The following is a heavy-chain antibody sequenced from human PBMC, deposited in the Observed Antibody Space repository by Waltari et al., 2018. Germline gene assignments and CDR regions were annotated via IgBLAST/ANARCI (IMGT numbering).Heavy chain of an antibody. V-gene: IGHV3-7*01. CDR1: GFTFSNYW. D-gene: IGHD1-1*01. CDR3: ARTARNPDF. CDR2: LKEDGSVK. Sequence: EVRLVESGGDLVQPGGSLRISCAASGFTFSNYWMTWVRQAPGRGMEEVANLKEDGSVKNYVDSVRGRFTISRDNARNSLSLQMDSLRAEDTAVYYCARTARNPDFWGQGTLVTVSS. J-gene: IGHJ4*02.